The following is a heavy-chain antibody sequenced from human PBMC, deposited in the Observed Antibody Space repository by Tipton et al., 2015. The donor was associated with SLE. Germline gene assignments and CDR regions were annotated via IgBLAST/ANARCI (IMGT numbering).Heavy chain of an antibody. CDR1: GGSISSSSYY. V-gene: IGHV4-39*07. D-gene: IGHD2-21*01. CDR2: IYYSGST. Sequence: LRLSCTVSGGSISSSSYYWGWIRQPPGKGLEWIGSIYYSGSTYYNPSLRGRVTISVATSKNQFSLKLSSVTAADTAVYYCARLRVISYYFDYWGQGTLVTVSS. J-gene: IGHJ4*02. CDR3: ARLRVISYYFDY.